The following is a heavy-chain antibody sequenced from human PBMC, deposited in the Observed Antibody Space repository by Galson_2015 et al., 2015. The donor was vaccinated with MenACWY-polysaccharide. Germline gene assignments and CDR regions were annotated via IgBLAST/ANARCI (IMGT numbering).Heavy chain of an antibody. V-gene: IGHV3-9*01. CDR2: ISWNSDII. D-gene: IGHD2-15*01. CDR3: AKGYSYSKSPVDH. CDR1: GFTFDDYA. Sequence: SLRLSCAASGFTFDDYAMHWVRQAPGKGLEWVSGISWNSDIIGYADSVKDRFTISRDSAKNSLYLQMNSLRPEDTALYYCAKGYSYSKSPVDHWGQGTLVTVSS. J-gene: IGHJ4*02.